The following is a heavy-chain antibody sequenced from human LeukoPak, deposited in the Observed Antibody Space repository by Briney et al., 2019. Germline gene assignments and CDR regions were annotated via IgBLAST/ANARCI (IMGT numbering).Heavy chain of an antibody. D-gene: IGHD5-12*01. CDR2: INPNSGGT. Sequence: ASVKVSCKASGYTFTGYYMHWVRQAPGQGLEWMGWINPNSGGTNYAQKFQGRVTMTRDTSISTAYMELSRLRSGDTAVYYCARVRGYSGYDPALSFDYWGQGTLVTVSS. V-gene: IGHV1-2*02. CDR3: ARVRGYSGYDPALSFDY. CDR1: GYTFTGYY. J-gene: IGHJ4*02.